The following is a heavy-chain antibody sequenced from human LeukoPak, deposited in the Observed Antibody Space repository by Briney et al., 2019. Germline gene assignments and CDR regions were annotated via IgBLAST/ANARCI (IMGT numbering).Heavy chain of an antibody. D-gene: IGHD6-19*01. CDR1: GYTLTELS. CDR2: FDPEDGET. V-gene: IGHV1-24*01. Sequence: GASVKVSCKVSGYTLTELSMHWVRQAPGKGLEWMGGFDPEDGETIYAQKFQGRVTMTEDTSTDTAYMELSSLRSEDTAVYYCATTVAVAGTGFFDYWGQGTLVTVSS. CDR3: ATTVAVAGTGFFDY. J-gene: IGHJ4*02.